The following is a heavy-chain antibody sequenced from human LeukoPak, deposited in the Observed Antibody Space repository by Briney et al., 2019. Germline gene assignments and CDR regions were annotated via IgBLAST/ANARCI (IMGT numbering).Heavy chain of an antibody. CDR2: ISYDGSNK. V-gene: IGHV3-30*18. Sequence: GGSLRLSCAASGFTFSSYGMHWVRQAPGKGLEWVAVISYDGSNKYYADSVKGRFTISRDNSKNTLYLQMNSLRAEDTAVYYCAKVFGAYYWGQGTLVTVSS. CDR3: AKVFGAYY. CDR1: GFTFSSYG. J-gene: IGHJ4*02. D-gene: IGHD3-10*01.